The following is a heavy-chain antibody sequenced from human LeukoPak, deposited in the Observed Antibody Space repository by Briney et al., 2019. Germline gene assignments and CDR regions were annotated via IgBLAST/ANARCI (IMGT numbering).Heavy chain of an antibody. D-gene: IGHD6-13*01. CDR2: ISGGGSGT. V-gene: IGHV3-23*01. CDR3: AKDQVIAAAANSDY. CDR1: GFTFDSYA. J-gene: IGHJ4*02. Sequence: GGSLRLSCAASGFTFDSYAVSWVRQAPGKGLEWVSAISGGGSGTYYADSVKGRFTISRDNSKNTLYLQMNSLRAEDTAVYYCAKDQVIAAAANSDYWGQGTLVTVSS.